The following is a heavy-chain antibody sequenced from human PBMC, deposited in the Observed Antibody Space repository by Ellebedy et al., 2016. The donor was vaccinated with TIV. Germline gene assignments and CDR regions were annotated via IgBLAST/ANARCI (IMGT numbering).Heavy chain of an antibody. V-gene: IGHV1-2*02. CDR1: GYTFAPYY. Sequence: ASVKVSXXASGYTFAPYYIHWIRQAPGQGPEWMGWIIPDSGATNFAQKFQGRVTMTRDTSISTAYMELSSLISDDTAVYYCARGVWGGPDSYFRSFDYWGQGTLVTVSS. D-gene: IGHD3-10*01. J-gene: IGHJ4*02. CDR3: ARGVWGGPDSYFRSFDY. CDR2: IIPDSGAT.